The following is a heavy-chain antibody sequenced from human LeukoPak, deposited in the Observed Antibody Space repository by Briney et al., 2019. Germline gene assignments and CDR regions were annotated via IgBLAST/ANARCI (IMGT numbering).Heavy chain of an antibody. D-gene: IGHD1-26*01. CDR3: ARHEVGANPPLAGYNFDI. CDR1: GFTFTNYA. CDR2: ISGSGSPT. Sequence: GGSLRLSCAASGFTFTNYAMSWVRQAPGEGLEWVSFISGSGSPTCYADSVKGRFTISRDNSKNTLYLQLNSLRSEDTAVYYCARHEVGANPPLAGYNFDIWGQGTMVTVSS. J-gene: IGHJ3*02. V-gene: IGHV3-23*01.